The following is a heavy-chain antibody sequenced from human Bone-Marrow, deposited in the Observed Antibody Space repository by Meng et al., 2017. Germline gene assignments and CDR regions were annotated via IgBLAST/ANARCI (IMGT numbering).Heavy chain of an antibody. CDR3: ARDRYGSGIIDY. CDR1: GFTFSSFE. V-gene: IGHV3-48*03. CDR2: ISRSGTTI. D-gene: IGHD3-10*01. Sequence: GGSLRLSCAASGFTFSSFEMNWVRQAPGKGLEWVSHISRSGTTIYYADSVKGRFTISRDNAKNSLYLQMNSLRVEDTALFYCARDRYGSGIIDYWGQGTLVTVSS. J-gene: IGHJ4*02.